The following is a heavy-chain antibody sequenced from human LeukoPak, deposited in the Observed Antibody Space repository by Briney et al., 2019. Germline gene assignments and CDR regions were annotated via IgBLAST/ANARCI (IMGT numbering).Heavy chain of an antibody. J-gene: IGHJ6*03. Sequence: GGSLRLSCAASGFTFSSYSMNWVRQAPGKGLEWVSSISSSSSYIYYADSVEGRFTISRDNAKNSLYLQMNSLRAEDTAVYYCARDLLGDSSSWYPFGYYYYMDVWGKGTTVTVSS. CDR3: ARDLLGDSSSWYPFGYYYYMDV. CDR2: ISSSSSYI. D-gene: IGHD6-13*01. V-gene: IGHV3-21*01. CDR1: GFTFSSYS.